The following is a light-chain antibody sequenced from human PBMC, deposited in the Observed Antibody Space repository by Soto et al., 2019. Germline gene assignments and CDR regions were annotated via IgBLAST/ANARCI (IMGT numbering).Light chain of an antibody. J-gene: IGKJ5*01. CDR2: AAS. V-gene: IGKV1-39*01. CDR3: QQSYSTLIT. CDR1: QSISSY. Sequence: DIQMTQSPSSLSASVGDRATIXXRASQSISSYLNWYQQKPGKAPKLXIYAASSLQSGVPSRFSGSGSGTDFTLTISSLQPEDFATYYCQQSYSTLITFGQGTRLEIK.